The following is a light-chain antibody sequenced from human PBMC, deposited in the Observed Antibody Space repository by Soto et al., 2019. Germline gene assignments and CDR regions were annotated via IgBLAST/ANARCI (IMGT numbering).Light chain of an antibody. V-gene: IGKV1-39*01. CDR2: AAS. CDR3: QQSYSTLPWT. Sequence: DIQMTQSPSSLSASVGDRVTITCRASQSISSYLNWYQQKPGKAPKLLIYAASSLQSGVPSRFSGGGCGTDFTLIIISLHPEDFAAYYCQQSYSTLPWTFGQGTKVEIK. CDR1: QSISSY. J-gene: IGKJ1*01.